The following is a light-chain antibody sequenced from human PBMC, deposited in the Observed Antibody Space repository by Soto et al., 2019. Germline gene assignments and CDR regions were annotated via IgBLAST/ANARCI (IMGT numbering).Light chain of an antibody. J-gene: IGLJ1*01. Sequence: QSALTQPASVSGSPGQSITISCTGTSSDVGGYKYVSWYQQHPGKAPKLMLYDVRNRPSGVSNRFSGSKSGNTASLTISGLQTEDEADYYCSSYTSSSPRVFGTGTKLTVL. CDR2: DVR. CDR1: SSDVGGYKY. V-gene: IGLV2-14*03. CDR3: SSYTSSSPRV.